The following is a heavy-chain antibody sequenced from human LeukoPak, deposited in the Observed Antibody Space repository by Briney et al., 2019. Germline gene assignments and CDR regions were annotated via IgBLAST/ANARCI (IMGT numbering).Heavy chain of an antibody. D-gene: IGHD4-17*01. CDR3: ARGLNDYGDYDHY. CDR1: GYTFTAYY. Sequence: ASVKVSCKASGYTFTAYYMHWVRQAPGQGLEWMGWINPNSGGTNYAQKFQGRVTMTRDTSISTAYMELSRLRSDDTAVYYCARGLNDYGDYDHYWGQGTLVTVSS. CDR2: INPNSGGT. V-gene: IGHV1-2*02. J-gene: IGHJ4*02.